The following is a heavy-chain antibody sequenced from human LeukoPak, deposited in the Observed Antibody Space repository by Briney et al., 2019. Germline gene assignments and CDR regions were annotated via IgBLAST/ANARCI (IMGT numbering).Heavy chain of an antibody. D-gene: IGHD5-24*01. CDR1: GGSFSGYY. V-gene: IGHV4-34*01. Sequence: SETLSLTXAVYGGSFSGYYWSWIRQPPGKGLEWIGEINHSGSTNYNPSLKSRVTISVDTSKNQFSLKLSSVTAADTAVYYCAIKRKMAKIYRDAFDIWGQGKMVTVSS. CDR3: AIKRKMAKIYRDAFDI. J-gene: IGHJ3*02. CDR2: INHSGST.